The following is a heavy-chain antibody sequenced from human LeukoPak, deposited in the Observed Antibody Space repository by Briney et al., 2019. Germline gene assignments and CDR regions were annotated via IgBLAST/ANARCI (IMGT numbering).Heavy chain of an antibody. J-gene: IGHJ4*02. V-gene: IGHV3-21*01. CDR3: ARDSNWGSFRFIDY. Sequence: KSGGSLRLSCAASGFTFSSYSMNWVRQAPGKGLEWVSSISSSSSYIYYADSVKGRFTISRDNAKNSLYLQMNSLRAEDTAVYYCARDSNWGSFRFIDYWGQGTLVTVSS. CDR2: ISSSSSYI. CDR1: GFTFSSYS. D-gene: IGHD7-27*01.